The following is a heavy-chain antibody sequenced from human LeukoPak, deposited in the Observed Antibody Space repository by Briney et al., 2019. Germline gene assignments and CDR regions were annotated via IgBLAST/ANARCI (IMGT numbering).Heavy chain of an antibody. CDR3: ARDYIVVVPAASYYYGMDV. CDR1: GFTFSSYA. V-gene: IGHV3-30-3*01. D-gene: IGHD2-2*01. CDR2: ISYDGSNK. J-gene: IGHJ6*02. Sequence: GRSLRLSCAAPGFTFSSYAMHWVRQAPGKGLEWVAVISYDGSNKYYADSVKGRFTIPRDNSKNTLYLQMNSLRAEDTAVYYCARDYIVVVPAASYYYGMDVWGQGTTVTVSS.